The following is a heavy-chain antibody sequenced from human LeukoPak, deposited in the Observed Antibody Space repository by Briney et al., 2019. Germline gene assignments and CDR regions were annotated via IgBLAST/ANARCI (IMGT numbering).Heavy chain of an antibody. CDR1: GYTFTGYY. V-gene: IGHV1-2*06. Sequence: ASVKVSCKASGYTFTGYYMHWVRQAPGQGLEWMGRINPNSGGTNYAQKFQGRVTMTRDTSISTAYMELSRLRSEDTAVYYCARDLRGYSYYYGMDVWGQGTTVTVSS. J-gene: IGHJ6*02. CDR2: INPNSGGT. D-gene: IGHD5-12*01. CDR3: ARDLRGYSYYYGMDV.